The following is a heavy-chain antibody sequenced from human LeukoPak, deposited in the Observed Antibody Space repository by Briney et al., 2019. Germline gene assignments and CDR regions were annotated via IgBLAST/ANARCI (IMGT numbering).Heavy chain of an antibody. CDR3: ARTYYYDSSGCFDY. Sequence: GGSLRLSCAASGFTFSSYGMHWVRQAPGKGLEWVAVISYDGSNKCYADSVKGRFTISRDNSKNTLYLQMNSLRAEDTAVYYCARTYYYDSSGCFDYWGQGTLVTVSS. CDR2: ISYDGSNK. D-gene: IGHD3-22*01. J-gene: IGHJ4*02. V-gene: IGHV3-30*03. CDR1: GFTFSSYG.